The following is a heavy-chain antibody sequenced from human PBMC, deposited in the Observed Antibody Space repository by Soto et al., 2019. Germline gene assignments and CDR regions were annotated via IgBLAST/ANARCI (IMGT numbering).Heavy chain of an antibody. CDR3: ARVNKVTGDAFDI. Sequence: EVPLVESGGDLVQSGGSLRLSCAASGFTFSTYWMTWVRQAPGKGLEWVASIKGDGSEKRHVDSVKGRFTISRDNAKNSLFLQMNSLRVEDTAVYDCARVNKVTGDAFDIWGQGTMVTVSA. V-gene: IGHV3-7*04. J-gene: IGHJ3*02. CDR2: IKGDGSEK. CDR1: GFTFSTYW. D-gene: IGHD2-21*02.